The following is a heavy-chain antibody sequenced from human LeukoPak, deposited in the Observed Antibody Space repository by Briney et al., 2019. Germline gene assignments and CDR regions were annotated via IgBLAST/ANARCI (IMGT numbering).Heavy chain of an antibody. D-gene: IGHD3-22*01. CDR2: IWYDGSNK. J-gene: IGHJ6*02. Sequence: PEGSLRLSCAASGFTFSSYGMHWVRQAPGKGLEWVAVIWYDGSNKYYADSVKGRFTISRDNSKNTLYLQMNSLRAEDTAVYYCARVSRKKYYYDSSGYYYPGDYYYGMDVWGQGTTVTVSS. CDR3: ARVSRKKYYYDSSGYYYPGDYYYGMDV. V-gene: IGHV3-33*01. CDR1: GFTFSSYG.